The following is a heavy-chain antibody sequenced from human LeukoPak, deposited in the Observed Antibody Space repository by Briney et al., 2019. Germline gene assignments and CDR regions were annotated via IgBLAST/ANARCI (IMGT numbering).Heavy chain of an antibody. J-gene: IGHJ5*02. CDR1: GYTFTGYY. CDR3: ASDHGGNSIVWWFDP. CDR2: INPNSGGT. Sequence: ASVKVSCKASGYTFTGYYMHWVRQAPGQGLEWMGWINPNSGGTNYAQKFQGRVTMTRDTSISTAYMELSRLRSDDTAVYYCASDHGGNSIVWWFDPWGQGTLVTVSS. D-gene: IGHD4-23*01. V-gene: IGHV1-2*02.